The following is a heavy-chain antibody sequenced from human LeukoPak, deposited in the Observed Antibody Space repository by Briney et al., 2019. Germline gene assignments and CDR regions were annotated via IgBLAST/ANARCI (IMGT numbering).Heavy chain of an antibody. J-gene: IGHJ3*02. CDR1: GGSISGYY. CDR3: ARDRGSYYYGSGSKNAFDI. V-gene: IGHV4-59*01. Sequence: SETLSLTCTVSGGSISGYYWSWIRQPPGKGLEWIGYIYYSGSTNYNPSLKSRVTISVDTSKNQFSLKLSSVTAADTAVYYCARDRGSYYYGSGSKNAFDIWGQGTMVTVSS. CDR2: IYYSGST. D-gene: IGHD3-10*01.